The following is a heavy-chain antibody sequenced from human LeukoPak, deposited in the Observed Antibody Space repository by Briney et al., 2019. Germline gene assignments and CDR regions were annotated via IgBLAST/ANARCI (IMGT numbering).Heavy chain of an antibody. Sequence: SQTLSLTCTVSGGSISSGDYYWSWIRRPAGRGLEWIGRVYNGGYTTYNPSLKSRVSMSVDTSKNQFSLELTSVTAADTAVYYCASEQLVTYYFDNWGQGTLVTVSS. CDR2: VYNGGYT. J-gene: IGHJ4*02. V-gene: IGHV4-61*02. CDR1: GGSISSGDYY. CDR3: ASEQLVTYYFDN. D-gene: IGHD2-21*02.